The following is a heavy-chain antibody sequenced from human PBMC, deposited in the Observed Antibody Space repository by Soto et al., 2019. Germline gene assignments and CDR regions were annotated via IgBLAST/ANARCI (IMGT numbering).Heavy chain of an antibody. V-gene: IGHV4-4*02. D-gene: IGHD6-6*01. CDR1: GGSISSRNW. Sequence: PSETLSLTCTVSGGSISSRNWWSWLRQSPTKGLEWIGEIYQSGSTNYNPSLESRVTISVDESKNQFSLELTSLTAADTAVYYCAKDRLWGSSDRGAPDDFEVWGQGTMVTVSS. CDR2: IYQSGST. CDR3: AKDRLWGSSDRGAPDDFEV. J-gene: IGHJ3*01.